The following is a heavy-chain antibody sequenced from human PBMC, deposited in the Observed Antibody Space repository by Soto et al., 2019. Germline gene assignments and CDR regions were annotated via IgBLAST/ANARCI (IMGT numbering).Heavy chain of an antibody. V-gene: IGHV4-4*02. CDR1: GGAINSSKW. Sequence: QVQLQESGPGLVKPSGTLSLTCAVSGGAINSSKWWSWVRQPPGKGLEWIGEIYQSGSTNYNPSLESRVRMSVDKSRNQFSLKLTSVSAADTAVYYCARASATIAAAAIFDYWGQGTLVTVSS. CDR3: ARASATIAAAAIFDY. CDR2: IYQSGST. D-gene: IGHD6-13*01. J-gene: IGHJ4*02.